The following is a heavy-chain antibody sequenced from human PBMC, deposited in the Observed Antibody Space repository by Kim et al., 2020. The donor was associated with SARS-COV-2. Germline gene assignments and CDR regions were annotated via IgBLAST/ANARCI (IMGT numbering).Heavy chain of an antibody. V-gene: IGHV1-69*13. CDR3: ARDLVAEKVVTAFDI. D-gene: IGHD3-22*01. J-gene: IGHJ3*02. CDR1: GGTFSSYA. CDR2: IIPIFGTA. Sequence: SVKVSCKASGGTFSSYAISWVRQAPGQGLEWMGGIIPIFGTANYAQKFQGRVTITADESTSTAYMELSSLRSEDTAVYYCARDLVAEKVVTAFDIWGQGTMVTVSS.